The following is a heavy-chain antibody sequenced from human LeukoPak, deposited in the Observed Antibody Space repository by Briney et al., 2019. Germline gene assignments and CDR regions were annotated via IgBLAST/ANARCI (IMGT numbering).Heavy chain of an antibody. CDR2: IHDSGST. CDR3: ASLYFYGSGSFPNY. V-gene: IGHV4-39*01. Sequence: SGTLSLTCAVSGGSISTRYYYWGWIRQPPGKGLEWIGTIHDSGSTYYSPSLKGQVTISVDTSNNQFSLKLSSVTAGDTAVYYCASLYFYGSGSFPNYWGQGILVTVST. J-gene: IGHJ4*02. D-gene: IGHD3-10*01. CDR1: GGSISTRYYY.